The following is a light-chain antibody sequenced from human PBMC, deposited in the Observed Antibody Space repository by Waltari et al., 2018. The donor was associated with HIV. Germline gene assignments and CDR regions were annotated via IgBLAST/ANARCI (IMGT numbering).Light chain of an antibody. Sequence: SYEVTQPPSVAVSPGQTASITCSGYELGDKYTCWYQQKPGQSPLLVIYQDNKRPSGFPRRFAGSRSGHTATLTISGTLPLDEADYYCQAWGRSTSGVFGRGTKLTVL. V-gene: IGLV3-1*01. J-gene: IGLJ3*02. CDR1: ELGDKY. CDR3: QAWGRSTSGV. CDR2: QDN.